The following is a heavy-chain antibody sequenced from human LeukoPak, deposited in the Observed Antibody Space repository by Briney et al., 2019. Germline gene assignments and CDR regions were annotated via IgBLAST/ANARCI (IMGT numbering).Heavy chain of an antibody. Sequence: SGPTLVNPTQTLTLTCSLSGFSLSTRGLGVGWIRQPPGEAPEWLALLYWDDNYLYSPSLRRRLTITKDTSKNQVVFTMTNMDPVDTATYYCARYGDYRFMYYFDYWGQGTLVTVSS. CDR3: ARYGDYRFMYYFDY. CDR1: GFSLSTRGLG. D-gene: IGHD4-17*01. J-gene: IGHJ4*02. V-gene: IGHV2-5*02. CDR2: LYWDDNY.